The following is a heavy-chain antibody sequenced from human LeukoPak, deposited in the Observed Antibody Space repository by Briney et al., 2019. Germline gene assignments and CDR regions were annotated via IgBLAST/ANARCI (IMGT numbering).Heavy chain of an antibody. CDR2: ISYDGSNK. CDR1: EFTFSSYA. CDR3: ARGKQQLGVFDY. J-gene: IGHJ4*02. D-gene: IGHD6-13*01. Sequence: PGGSLSLSCAASEFTFSSYAMHWVRQAPGKGLEWVAVISYDGSNKYYADSVKGRFTISRDNSNNTMYLQMNSLRAEDAAVYSCARGKQQLGVFDYSGQGTLVTVSS. V-gene: IGHV3-30-3*01.